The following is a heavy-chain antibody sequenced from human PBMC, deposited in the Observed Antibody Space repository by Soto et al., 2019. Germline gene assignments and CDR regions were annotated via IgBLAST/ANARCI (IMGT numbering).Heavy chain of an antibody. CDR2: IIHGIGSA. Sequence: QVQMVQSGAEVKKRGSSVTVSCKASGGSFSPYAIHWVRQAPGRGLEWMGAIIHGIGSANYAQKFQGRLTITADVWASTVYMEMSTLTSEDTAIYFCANVVEWGNKDDYWGQGTLVTVSS. V-gene: IGHV1-69*01. J-gene: IGHJ4*02. CDR1: GGSFSPYA. D-gene: IGHD1-26*01. CDR3: ANVVEWGNKDDY.